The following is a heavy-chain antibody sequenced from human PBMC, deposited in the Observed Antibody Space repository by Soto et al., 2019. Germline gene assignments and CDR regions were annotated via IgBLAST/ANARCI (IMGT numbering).Heavy chain of an antibody. CDR3: TTVYYDSSGYYPGDALDL. Sequence: PGRRIRLSCSPARFTLSNAWVSLVRQAQGQAMEWVGSIKSKADGGTKDYAAPVNGRFTISRDAPQTTLYLQMNSLKTEDTAVYYWTTVYYDSSGYYPGDALDLWGQGTRV. V-gene: IGHV3-15*01. CDR1: RFTLSNAW. CDR2: IKSKADGGTK. J-gene: IGHJ3*01. D-gene: IGHD3-22*01.